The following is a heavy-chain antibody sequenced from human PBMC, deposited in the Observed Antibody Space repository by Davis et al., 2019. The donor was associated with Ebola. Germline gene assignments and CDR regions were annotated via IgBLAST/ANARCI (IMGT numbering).Heavy chain of an antibody. CDR1: GYTFTSYY. D-gene: IGHD1-14*01. CDR2: INPNNGYT. Sequence: ASVKVSCKASGYTFTSYYMHWVRQAPGQGLEWMGRINPNNGYTDYAKNFQDRVTMTRDTSISTAYMELSRLTSDDTAVYFCASRPETSLDCWGQGTLVTVSS. J-gene: IGHJ4*02. V-gene: IGHV1-2*06. CDR3: ASRPETSLDC.